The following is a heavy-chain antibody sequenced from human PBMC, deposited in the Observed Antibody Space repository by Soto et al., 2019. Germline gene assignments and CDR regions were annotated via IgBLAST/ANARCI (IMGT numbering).Heavy chain of an antibody. CDR1: GGTFSSYA. J-gene: IGHJ6*02. V-gene: IGHV1-69*13. CDR3: ARENSYGLYYYYYGMDV. Sequence: SVKVSCKASGGTFSSYAISWVRQAPGQGLEWMGGIIPIFGTANYAQKFQGRVTITADESTSTAYMELSSLRSEDTAVYYCARENSYGLYYYYYGMDVWGQGTTVTVSS. D-gene: IGHD5-18*01. CDR2: IIPIFGTA.